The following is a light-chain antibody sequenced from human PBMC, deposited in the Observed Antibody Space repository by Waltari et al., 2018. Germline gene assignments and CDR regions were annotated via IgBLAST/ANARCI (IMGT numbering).Light chain of an antibody. Sequence: ETIMTQSPVTLSVSPGDTVTLSCRGSKSVSTNLAWYQQKPGQAPTLLIYHASTRGTGIPARFSGSGSGTEFTLTVTRLQSEDIGTYYCQQYNEWPPLTFGGGTKVEIK. CDR2: HAS. CDR3: QQYNEWPPLT. V-gene: IGKV3-15*01. J-gene: IGKJ4*01. CDR1: KSVSTN.